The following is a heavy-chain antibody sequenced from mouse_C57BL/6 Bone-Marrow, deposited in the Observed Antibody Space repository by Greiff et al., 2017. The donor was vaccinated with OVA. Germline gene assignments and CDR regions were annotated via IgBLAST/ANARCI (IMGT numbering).Heavy chain of an antibody. D-gene: IGHD1-1*01. CDR2: ISNGGGST. Sequence: EVQLVESGGGLVQPGGSLKLSCAASGFTFSDYYMYWVRQTPEKRLEWVAYISNGGGSTYYPDTVKGRFTISRDNAKNTLYLQMSRLKSEDTAMYYCARHGFITTVVATRYFDVWGTGTTVTVSS. CDR3: ARHGFITTVVATRYFDV. V-gene: IGHV5-12*01. CDR1: GFTFSDYY. J-gene: IGHJ1*03.